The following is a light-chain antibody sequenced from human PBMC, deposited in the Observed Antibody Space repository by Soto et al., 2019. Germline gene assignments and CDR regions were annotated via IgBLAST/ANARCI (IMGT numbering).Light chain of an antibody. Sequence: EIVLTQSPGTLSLSPGERATLSCRTSQSVSSSNLVWYQQKPGQAPRLLTYDASARATGTPDRFSGSGSGTDFTLTISRLEPEDFAVYYCQQYGTSRVTFGPGTKVDMK. CDR1: QSVSSSN. CDR3: QQYGTSRVT. J-gene: IGKJ3*01. CDR2: DAS. V-gene: IGKV3-20*01.